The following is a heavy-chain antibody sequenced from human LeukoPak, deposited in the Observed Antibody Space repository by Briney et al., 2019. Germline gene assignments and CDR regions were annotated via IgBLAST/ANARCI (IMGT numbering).Heavy chain of an antibody. V-gene: IGHV4-38-2*02. D-gene: IGHD3-22*01. CDR3: ARDYDREMDV. CDR1: GYSISSGYY. Sequence: PSETLSLTCTVSGYSISSGYYWGWIRQPPGKGLEWIGSIYHSGSTYYNPSLKSRVTISVDTSKNQFSLKLSSVTAADTAVYYCARDYDREMDVWGKGTTVTISS. CDR2: IYHSGST. J-gene: IGHJ6*04.